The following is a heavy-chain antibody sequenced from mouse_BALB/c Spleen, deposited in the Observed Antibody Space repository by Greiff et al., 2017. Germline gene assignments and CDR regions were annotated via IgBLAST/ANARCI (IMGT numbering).Heavy chain of an antibody. J-gene: IGHJ4*01. D-gene: IGHD1-2*01. CDR1: GFTFSSYG. CDR3: ARDDYGYVPYAMDY. CDR2: INSNGGST. V-gene: IGHV5-6-3*01. Sequence: EVQVVESGGGLVQPGGSLKLSCAASGFTFSSYGMSWVRQTPDKRLELVATINSNGGSTYYPDSVKGRFTISRDNAKNTLYLQMSSLKSEDTAMFYCARDDYGYVPYAMDYWGQGTSGTVSS.